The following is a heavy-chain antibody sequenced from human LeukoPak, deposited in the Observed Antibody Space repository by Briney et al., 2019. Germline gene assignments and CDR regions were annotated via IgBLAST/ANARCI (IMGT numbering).Heavy chain of an antibody. V-gene: IGHV3-7*05. CDR3: ARRSNYLDY. CDR1: GFTFFSYW. D-gene: IGHD2/OR15-2a*01. J-gene: IGHJ4*02. CDR2: IIQDGSDK. Sequence: GGSLRLSCAPSGFTFFSYWISWVRQAPGKELEWVANIIQDGSDKNSVDSVKGGFTISRDNAKNSLYLQMNSLRAEDAAIYYCARRSNYLDYWGQGTLVTVSS.